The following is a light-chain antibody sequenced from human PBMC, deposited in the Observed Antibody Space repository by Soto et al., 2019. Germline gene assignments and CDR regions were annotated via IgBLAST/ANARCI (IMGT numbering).Light chain of an antibody. V-gene: IGLV2-14*03. J-gene: IGLJ1*01. CDR3: SSYTTSNTRQIV. CDR2: DVS. Sequence: QSVLTQPACVSGSPGQSINISCTGTSSDVGGYNYVSWYQHHPGKAPKLIIYDVSNRPSGVSNPFSGSKSGNTASLTISGLQPEDEADYYCSSYTTSNTRQIVFGTGTKLTVL. CDR1: SSDVGGYNY.